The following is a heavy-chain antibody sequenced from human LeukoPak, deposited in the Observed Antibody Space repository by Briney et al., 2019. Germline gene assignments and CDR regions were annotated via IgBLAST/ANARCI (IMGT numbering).Heavy chain of an antibody. Sequence: GGSLRLSCAASGFTFSKYWRLWVGHAQGKGLESVTRINTDGTVTTYADSVKGRFTISKDNADNTMFLQMNSVRDEDTAVYYCATKQWLAPPPDSWGQGTPVTVSS. CDR2: INTDGTVT. CDR1: GFTFSKYW. D-gene: IGHD6-19*01. V-gene: IGHV3-74*03. CDR3: ATKQWLAPPPDS. J-gene: IGHJ4*02.